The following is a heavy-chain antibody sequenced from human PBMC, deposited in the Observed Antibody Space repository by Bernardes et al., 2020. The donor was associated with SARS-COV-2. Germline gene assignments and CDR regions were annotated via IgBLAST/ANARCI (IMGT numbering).Heavy chain of an antibody. J-gene: IGHJ5*02. CDR2: AFISGST. CDR3: ARAPSYCSGDICYNWFDP. CDR1: GDSISSGSYY. Sequence: SETLSLTCAVSGDSISSGSYYWSWIRQPAGKGLEWIGRAFISGSTRYNPSLKSRVTVTLDTFKNQFSLKLTSVTAADTAVYYCARAPSYCSGDICYNWFDPWGQGTLVTVSS. V-gene: IGHV4-61*02. D-gene: IGHD2-15*01.